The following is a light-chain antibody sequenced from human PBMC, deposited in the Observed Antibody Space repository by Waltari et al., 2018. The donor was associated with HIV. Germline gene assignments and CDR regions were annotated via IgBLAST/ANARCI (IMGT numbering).Light chain of an antibody. Sequence: DIQMTPSPSPLSASVGDRITITCRAGQIIFKWLAWYQQKPGKAPKLLIYKASSLESGVPSRFSGSGSGTEFTLTISSLQPDDFATYYCQQYKSYFRTFGQGTKLEVK. J-gene: IGKJ2*01. V-gene: IGKV1-5*03. CDR2: KAS. CDR1: QIIFKW. CDR3: QQYKSYFRT.